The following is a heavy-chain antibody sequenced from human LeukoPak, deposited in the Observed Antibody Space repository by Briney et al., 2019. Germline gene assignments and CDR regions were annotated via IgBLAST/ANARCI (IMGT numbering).Heavy chain of an antibody. J-gene: IGHJ3*02. Sequence: GGSLRLSCAASGFTFSSYWMSWVRQAPGEGLEWVANIKQDGSENYYVDSVKGRFTISRDNSKNTLYLQMNSLRAEDTAVYYCAKDRMIVVVIDAFDIWGQGTMVTVSS. D-gene: IGHD3-22*01. CDR1: GFTFSSYW. V-gene: IGHV3-7*03. CDR3: AKDRMIVVVIDAFDI. CDR2: IKQDGSEN.